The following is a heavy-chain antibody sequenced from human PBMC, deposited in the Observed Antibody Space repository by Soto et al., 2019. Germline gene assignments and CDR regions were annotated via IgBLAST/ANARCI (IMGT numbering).Heavy chain of an antibody. J-gene: IGHJ4*02. D-gene: IGHD3-22*01. Sequence: ASMKVSCNASGYTFTIYGISWVRQAPGQGLEWMGWISAYNGNTNYAQKLQGRVTMNTDTSPSTAYMELRSLISDDTAVYYCARDYYDSSGYVDYWGQGTLVTVSS. V-gene: IGHV1-18*04. CDR2: ISAYNGNT. CDR1: GYTFTIYG. CDR3: ARDYYDSSGYVDY.